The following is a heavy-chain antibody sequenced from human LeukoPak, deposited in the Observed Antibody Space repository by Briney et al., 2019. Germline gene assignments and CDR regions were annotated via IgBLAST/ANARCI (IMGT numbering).Heavy chain of an antibody. D-gene: IGHD2-8*01. J-gene: IGHJ4*02. Sequence: GASVKVSCKVSGYTLTEFSMHWVRQAPGKGLEWMGDFDPEEGETIYAQTLQGRVTMPEDTPTDTAHMGLSSLRSEDTAVYYCATVRLMIRDYWGQGTLVTVSS. CDR2: FDPEEGET. CDR3: ATVRLMIRDY. CDR1: GYTLTEFS. V-gene: IGHV1-24*01.